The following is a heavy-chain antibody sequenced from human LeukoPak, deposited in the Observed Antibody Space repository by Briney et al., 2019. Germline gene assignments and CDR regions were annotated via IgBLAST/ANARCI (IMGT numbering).Heavy chain of an antibody. V-gene: IGHV3-53*01. CDR2: IYSGGST. CDR1: GFTVSSNH. CDR3: AKDNRRHYTSGPNPDSLH. Sequence: PGGSLRLSCAASGFTVSSNHMSWVRQAPGKGLEWVSVIYSGGSTYYADSVKGRFTISRDNAKNSLYLQMNSLRVEDTAFYYCAKDNRRHYTSGPNPDSLHWGQGALVTVSS. D-gene: IGHD6-19*01. J-gene: IGHJ4*02.